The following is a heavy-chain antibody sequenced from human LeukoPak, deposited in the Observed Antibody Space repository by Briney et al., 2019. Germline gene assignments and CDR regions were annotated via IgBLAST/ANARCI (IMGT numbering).Heavy chain of an antibody. CDR3: ARSVVTMVRGSMGY. CDR1: GYTFTGYY. CDR2: INPNSGGT. D-gene: IGHD3-10*01. Sequence: ASVKVSCKASGYTFTGYYMHWVRQAPGQGLEWMGWINPNSGGTNYAQKFQGRVTMTRDTSISTAYMELSRLRSDDTAVFYCARSVVTMVRGSMGYWGQGTLVTVSS. V-gene: IGHV1-2*02. J-gene: IGHJ4*02.